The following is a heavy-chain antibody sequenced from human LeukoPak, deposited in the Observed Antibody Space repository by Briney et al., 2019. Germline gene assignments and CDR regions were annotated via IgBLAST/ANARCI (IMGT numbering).Heavy chain of an antibody. V-gene: IGHV4-4*02. Sequence: PSETLSLTCAVSGGSISSSNWWSWVRQPPGKGLEWIGEIYHSGSTNYNPSLKSRVTISVDTSKNQFSLKLSSVTAADTAVYYCARGRPFAKAARYDYWGQGTLVTVSS. CDR3: ARGRPFAKAARYDY. CDR1: GGSISSSNW. D-gene: IGHD4/OR15-4a*01. CDR2: IYHSGST. J-gene: IGHJ4*02.